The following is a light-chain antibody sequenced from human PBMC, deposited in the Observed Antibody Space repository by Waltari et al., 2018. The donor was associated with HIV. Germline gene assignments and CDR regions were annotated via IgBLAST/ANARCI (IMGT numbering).Light chain of an antibody. CDR3: CSYGGSSNWL. CDR2: EGI. Sequence: QSALTQPASVSGSPGQSITISCTGTSSDIGNYNLVSWYQQHPGKAPKLIIYEGIKRPSGVSNRISGSKSANTASLTISGLQAEDEADYYWCSYGGSSNWLFGGGTKLTVI. CDR1: SSDIGNYNL. J-gene: IGLJ2*01. V-gene: IGLV2-23*01.